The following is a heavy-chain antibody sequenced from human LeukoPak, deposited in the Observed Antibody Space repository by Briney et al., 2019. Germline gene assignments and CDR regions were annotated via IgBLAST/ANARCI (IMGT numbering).Heavy chain of an antibody. CDR2: FDPEDGET. J-gene: IGHJ4*02. Sequence: ASVKVSCRVSGYXLTELSMHWVRQAPGKGLEWVGGFDPEDGETIYAQKFQGRVTMTEDTFTDTAYMELSSLRSEDTAVYYCATTLRQQLARWDRYSFDYWGQGTLVTVSS. D-gene: IGHD6-13*01. CDR1: GYXLTELS. V-gene: IGHV1-24*01. CDR3: ATTLRQQLARWDRYSFDY.